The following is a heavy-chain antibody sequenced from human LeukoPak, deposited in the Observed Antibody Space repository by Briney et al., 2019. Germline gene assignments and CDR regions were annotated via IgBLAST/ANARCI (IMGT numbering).Heavy chain of an antibody. CDR2: ISAYNGNT. CDR1: GYTFTSYG. D-gene: IGHD5-18*01. Sequence: ASVKVSCKASGYTFTSYGISWVRQAPGQGLEWMGWISAYNGNTNYAQKLQGRVTMTTDTSTSTAYMELRSLRSDDTAVYYCARGRTSYGYVPDAFDIWGQGTMVTVSS. CDR3: ARGRTSYGYVPDAFDI. V-gene: IGHV1-18*01. J-gene: IGHJ3*02.